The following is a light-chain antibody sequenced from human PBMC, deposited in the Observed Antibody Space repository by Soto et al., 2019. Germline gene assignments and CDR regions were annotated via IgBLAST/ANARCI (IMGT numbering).Light chain of an antibody. CDR2: EVS. CDR1: SSDIGAYNY. J-gene: IGLJ1*01. CDR3: TSYTRTSTFV. Sequence: QSVLTQPASVSGSPGQSITISCTGTSSDIGAYNYVSWFQQHPGKAPKLMIYEVSNRPSGASNRFSGFKSGNTASLTISGLQAEDEADYYCTSYTRTSTFVFGTGTKVTVL. V-gene: IGLV2-14*01.